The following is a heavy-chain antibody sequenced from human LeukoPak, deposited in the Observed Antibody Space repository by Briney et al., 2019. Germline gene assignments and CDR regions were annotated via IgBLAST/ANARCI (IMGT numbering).Heavy chain of an antibody. Sequence: SVKVSCKASGGTFSSYAISWVRQAPGQGLEWMGGIIPIFGTANYAQKFQGRVTITADKSTSTAYMELSSLRSEDTAVYYCARSTVTDKKFDYWGQGTLVTVSS. CDR2: IIPIFGTA. V-gene: IGHV1-69*06. CDR3: ARSTVTDKKFDY. D-gene: IGHD4-17*01. J-gene: IGHJ4*02. CDR1: GGTFSSYA.